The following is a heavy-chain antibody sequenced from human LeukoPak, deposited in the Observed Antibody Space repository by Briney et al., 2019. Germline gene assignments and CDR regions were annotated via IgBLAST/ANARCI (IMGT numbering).Heavy chain of an antibody. CDR2: INPSGGST. V-gene: IGHV1-2*02. CDR3: ARARYCSGGSCLLFDY. J-gene: IGHJ4*02. CDR1: GYTFTSYY. Sequence: ASVKVSCKASGYTFTSYYMHWVRQAPGQGLEWMGIINPSGGSTNYAQKFQGRVTMTRDTSISTAYMELSGLRSDDTAVYYCARARYCSGGSCLLFDYWGQGTLVTVSS. D-gene: IGHD2-15*01.